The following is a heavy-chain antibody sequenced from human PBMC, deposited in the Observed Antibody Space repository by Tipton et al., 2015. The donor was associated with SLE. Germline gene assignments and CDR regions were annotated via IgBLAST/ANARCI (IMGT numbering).Heavy chain of an antibody. D-gene: IGHD1-1*01. CDR1: GGSITNSNYF. Sequence: TLSLTCSVSGGSITNSNYFWGWIRQPPGKGLEWIGNIYYSGSPYYNPSLKSRVTISVNTSKNQFSLRLSSVTAADTAVYYCARGLLEPGDYWGQGTLVTVSS. V-gene: IGHV4-39*07. J-gene: IGHJ4*02. CDR3: ARGLLEPGDY. CDR2: IYYSGSP.